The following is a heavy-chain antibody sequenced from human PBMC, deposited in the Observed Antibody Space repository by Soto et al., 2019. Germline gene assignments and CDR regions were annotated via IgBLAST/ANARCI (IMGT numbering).Heavy chain of an antibody. CDR1: GFTFSDYG. CDR3: ARSVGYYDILTGLDY. V-gene: IGHV3-33*01. D-gene: IGHD3-9*01. Sequence: GGSLRLSCAASGFTFSDYGMHWVRQAPGEGLQWVAVIWFDGSNEHYADSVKGRFTISRDNSKNTLYLQMYSLRAGDTAVYYCARSVGYYDILTGLDYWGQGTLVTVSS. CDR2: IWFDGSNE. J-gene: IGHJ4*02.